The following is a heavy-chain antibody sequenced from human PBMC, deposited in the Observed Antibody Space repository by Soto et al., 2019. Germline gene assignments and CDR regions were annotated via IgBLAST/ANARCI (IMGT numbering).Heavy chain of an antibody. CDR3: ATVHNTSRSFDY. CDR2: TGATGRTT. Sequence: ASVKVSCAASGFTFNIYAMTWVRQAPGKGLEWVSTTGATGRTTYYSDSVKGRFTVSRDNSKNTLDLQMSNLRAEDTAVYYCATVHNTSRSFDYWGQGTLVTVS. V-gene: IGHV3-23*01. CDR1: GFTFNIYA. J-gene: IGHJ4*02. D-gene: IGHD1-20*01.